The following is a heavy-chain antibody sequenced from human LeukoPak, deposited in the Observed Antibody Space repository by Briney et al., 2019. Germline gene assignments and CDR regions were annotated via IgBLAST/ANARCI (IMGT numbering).Heavy chain of an antibody. J-gene: IGHJ6*03. V-gene: IGHV4-59*01. D-gene: IGHD5-12*01. CDR3: ARGKRGGYDYHYYYYMDV. CDR1: VGSISSYY. CDR2: IYYSGST. Sequence: SETLSLTCTVCVGSISSYYGSWMREPPGKGLEWFGYIYYSGSTNYDPSLKSRVTISVDTSKNQFSLKLSSVTAADTAVYYCARGKRGGYDYHYYYYMDVWGKGTTVTVSS.